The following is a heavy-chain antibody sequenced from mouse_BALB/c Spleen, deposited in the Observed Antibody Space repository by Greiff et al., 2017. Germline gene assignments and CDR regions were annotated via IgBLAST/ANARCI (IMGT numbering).Heavy chain of an antibody. J-gene: IGHJ1*01. CDR1: GFTFSSFG. Sequence: EVMLVESGGGLVQPGGSRKLSCAASGFTFSSFGMHWVRQAPEKGLEWVAYISSGSSTIYYADTVKGRFTISRDNPNNTLFLQITRLRSEDTAMYYCARSGTCWYLDYWGQGTTVTVSS. CDR2: ISSGSSTI. CDR3: ARSGTCWYLDY. D-gene: IGHD4-1*01. V-gene: IGHV5-17*02.